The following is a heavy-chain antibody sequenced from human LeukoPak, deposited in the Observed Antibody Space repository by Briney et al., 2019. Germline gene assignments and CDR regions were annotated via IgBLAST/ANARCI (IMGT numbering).Heavy chain of an antibody. CDR1: EFTFSSHW. D-gene: IGHD6-19*01. J-gene: IGHJ4*02. CDR2: IKQDGSEK. Sequence: GGSLRLSCAASEFTFSSHWMSWVRQAPGKGLEWVAIIKQDGSEKYYVDSVKGRFTISRDNAKNSVYLQMNRLRDEDTAVYYCARGSGWLHDCWGQGTLVTVSS. V-gene: IGHV3-7*01. CDR3: ARGSGWLHDC.